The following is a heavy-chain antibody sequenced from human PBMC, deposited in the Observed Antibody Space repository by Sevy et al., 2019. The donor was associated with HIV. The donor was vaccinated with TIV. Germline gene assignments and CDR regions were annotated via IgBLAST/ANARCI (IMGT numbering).Heavy chain of an antibody. CDR3: ARMDIAVAGSYTFDY. D-gene: IGHD6-19*01. CDR1: GGSISSSSYY. V-gene: IGHV4-39*01. J-gene: IGHJ4*02. Sequence: SETLSLTCTVSGGSISSSSYYWGWIRQPPGKGLEWIGSIYYSGSTNYNPSLKSRVTISVDTSKNQFSLKLSSVTAADTAVYYCARMDIAVAGSYTFDYWGQRTLVTDSS. CDR2: IYYSGST.